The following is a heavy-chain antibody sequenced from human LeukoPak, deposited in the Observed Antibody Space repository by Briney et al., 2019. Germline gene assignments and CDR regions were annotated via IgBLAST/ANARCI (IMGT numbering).Heavy chain of an antibody. CDR3: ARAGLYNWNYEGTAYFDY. Sequence: GGSLRLSCAASGFTFSTYAMTWVRQAPGKGLEWVSLISGTGGSTYYADSVKGRFTISRDNSKNTLYLQMNSLRAEDTALYYCARAGLYNWNYEGTAYFDYWGQGTLVTVSS. CDR1: GFTFSTYA. CDR2: ISGTGGST. J-gene: IGHJ4*02. V-gene: IGHV3-23*01. D-gene: IGHD1-7*01.